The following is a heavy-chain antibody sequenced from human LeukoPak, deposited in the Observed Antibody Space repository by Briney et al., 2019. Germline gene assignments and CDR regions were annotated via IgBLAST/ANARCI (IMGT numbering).Heavy chain of an antibody. D-gene: IGHD3-10*01. CDR1: GYTFTGYY. CDR3: ARGRLGTWFGELKA. J-gene: IGHJ5*02. CDR2: INPDSGGT. Sequence: AASVKVSCKASGYTFTGYYIHWVRQAPGQGLEWMAWINPDSGGTNYAQKFQGRATMTRDTSISTAYMELSRLRSDDTAVYYCARGRLGTWFGELKAWGQGTLVTVSS. V-gene: IGHV1-2*02.